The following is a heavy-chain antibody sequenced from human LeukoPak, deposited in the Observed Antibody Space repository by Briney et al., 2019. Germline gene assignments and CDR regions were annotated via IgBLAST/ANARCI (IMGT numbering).Heavy chain of an antibody. CDR2: INRDGSST. V-gene: IGHV3-74*01. Sequence: GGSLRLSCAASGFTFSSYWMHWVRQSPGKGLVWVSRINRDGSSTSYADSVKGRFTISRDNAKNTLYLQMNSLRAEDTAVYYCARVTLYGAFDIWGQGTMVTVSS. D-gene: IGHD4-17*01. CDR3: ARVTLYGAFDI. J-gene: IGHJ3*02. CDR1: GFTFSSYW.